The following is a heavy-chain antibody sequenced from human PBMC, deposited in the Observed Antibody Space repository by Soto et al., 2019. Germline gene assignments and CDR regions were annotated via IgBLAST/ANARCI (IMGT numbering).Heavy chain of an antibody. D-gene: IGHD4-17*01. CDR2: INHSGST. J-gene: IGHJ3*02. CDR1: GGSFSGYY. CDR3: AREGTVTSNDAFDI. V-gene: IGHV4-34*01. Sequence: SETLSLTCAVYGGSFSGYYWSWIRQPPGKGLEWIGEINHSGSTNYNPSLKSRVTISVDTSKNQFSLKLSSVTAADTAVYYCAREGTVTSNDAFDIWGQGTMVTVSS.